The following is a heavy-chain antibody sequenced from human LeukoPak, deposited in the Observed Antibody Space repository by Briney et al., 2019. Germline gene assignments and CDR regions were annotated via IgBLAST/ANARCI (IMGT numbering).Heavy chain of an antibody. CDR2: ISSSSSTI. J-gene: IGHJ4*02. D-gene: IGHD3-3*01. CDR3: ARDSERIAIFGVVIEDYYFDY. Sequence: PGGSLRLSCAASGFTLSSYSMNWVRQAPGKGLEWVSYISSSSSTIYYADSVKGRFTISRDNAKNSLYLQMNSLRDEDTAVYYCARDSERIAIFGVVIEDYYFDYWGQGTLVTVSS. CDR1: GFTLSSYS. V-gene: IGHV3-48*02.